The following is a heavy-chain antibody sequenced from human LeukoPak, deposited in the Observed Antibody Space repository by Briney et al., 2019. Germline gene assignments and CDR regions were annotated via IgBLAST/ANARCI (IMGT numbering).Heavy chain of an antibody. CDR1: GFTFSSYA. V-gene: IGHV3-64*01. CDR2: ISSNGGST. D-gene: IGHD6-13*01. CDR3: ARGKQLVRGGLDY. J-gene: IGHJ4*02. Sequence: GGSLRLSCAASGFTFSSYAMHWVRQAPGKGLEYVSAISSNGGSTYYANSVKGRFTISRDNSKNTLYLQMGSLRAEDMAVYYCARGKQLVRGGLDYWGQGTLVTVSS.